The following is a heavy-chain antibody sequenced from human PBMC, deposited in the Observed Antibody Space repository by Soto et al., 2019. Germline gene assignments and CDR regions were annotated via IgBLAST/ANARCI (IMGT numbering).Heavy chain of an antibody. CDR3: ARSLSTIADRPDY. V-gene: IGHV1-2*02. CDR2: INPNTGGT. D-gene: IGHD6-6*01. J-gene: IGHJ4*02. CDR1: GYTFTGYY. Sequence: QVQLVQSGAEVRKPGASVKVSCKTSGYTFTGYYVHWVRQAPGQGLEYMGWINPNTGGTKFAQKFQGRVTMNRDTSISTAYMVLSWLVSDDTAVYFCARSLSTIADRPDYWGQGTLVTVSS.